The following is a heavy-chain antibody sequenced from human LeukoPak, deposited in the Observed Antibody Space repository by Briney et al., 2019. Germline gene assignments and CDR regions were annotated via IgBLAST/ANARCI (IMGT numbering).Heavy chain of an antibody. CDR1: DDSITIYY. CDR3: ARGKEVITMLRGLKPGYYFDY. Sequence: SETLSLTCTVSDDSITIYYWTWIRQPPGKGLEWIGNIFYSGSTYYSPSLRSRVTISPDTSRNQFSLKLNSVTAADTAVYYCARGKEVITMLRGLKPGYYFDYWGQGTLVTVSS. CDR2: IFYSGST. D-gene: IGHD3-10*01. V-gene: IGHV4-59*01. J-gene: IGHJ4*02.